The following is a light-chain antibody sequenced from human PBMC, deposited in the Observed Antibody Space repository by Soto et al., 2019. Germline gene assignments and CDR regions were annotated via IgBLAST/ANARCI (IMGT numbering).Light chain of an antibody. CDR3: QQRSNWSTT. CDR2: DAS. J-gene: IGKJ1*01. Sequence: EIVLTQSAATLSLSPGERATLSWGASQSVSSYLAWYQQKPGQAPRLLIYDASKRATGIPARFSGSGYGTDFTLTISSLEPEDFAVYYCQQRSNWSTTFGQGTKVDIK. CDR1: QSVSSY. V-gene: IGKV3-11*01.